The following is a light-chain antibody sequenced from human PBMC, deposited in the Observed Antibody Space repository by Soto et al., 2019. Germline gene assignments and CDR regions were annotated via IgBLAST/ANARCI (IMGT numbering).Light chain of an antibody. CDR3: QQYGSSPLIT. V-gene: IGKV3-20*01. Sequence: EIVLTQSPGTLSLSPGEIATLSCRASQSVSSSYLAWYQQKPGQAPRLLIYGASSRATGIPDRFSGSGSGTDFTLTISRLEPEDFAVYYCQQYGSSPLITLGPGTKVDIK. CDR2: GAS. J-gene: IGKJ3*01. CDR1: QSVSSSY.